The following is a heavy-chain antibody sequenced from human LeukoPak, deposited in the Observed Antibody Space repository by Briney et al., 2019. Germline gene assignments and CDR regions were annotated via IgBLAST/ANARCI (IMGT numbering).Heavy chain of an antibody. CDR2: IYYSGST. V-gene: IGHV4-59*01. CDR1: DGSINSYY. CDR3: AAGYGMDV. J-gene: IGHJ6*02. Sequence: SETLSLTCSVSDGSINSYYWTWIRQPPGKGLEWIGYIYYSGSTNYNPSLKSRVTMSVDTSKNQFSLKLSSVTAADTAVYYCAAGYGMDVWGQGTTVTVSS.